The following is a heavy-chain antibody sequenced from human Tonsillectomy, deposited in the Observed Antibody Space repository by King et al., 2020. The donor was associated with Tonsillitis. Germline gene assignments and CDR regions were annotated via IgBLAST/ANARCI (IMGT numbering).Heavy chain of an antibody. J-gene: IGHJ6*02. CDR1: GFTFSSYA. CDR3: AKEIVGATTWYYGMDV. CDR2: ISGSGGST. V-gene: IGHV3-23*04. Sequence: VQLVESGGGLVQPGGSLRLSCAASGFTFSSYAMSWVRQAPGKGLEWGSAISGSGGSTYYAASVKGRLTISRDNSKNTLYLQMNSLRAEDTAVYYCAKEIVGATTWYYGMDVWGQGTTVTVSS. D-gene: IGHD1-26*01.